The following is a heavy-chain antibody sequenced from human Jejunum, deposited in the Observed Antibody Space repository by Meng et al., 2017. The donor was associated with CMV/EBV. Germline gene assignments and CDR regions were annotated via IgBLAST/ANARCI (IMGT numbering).Heavy chain of an antibody. CDR2: IYAGGTT. Sequence: VQLVEAGRGLIQPGGSLSLSCAASGFTVRSNYMSWFRQAPGKGLEWVSHIYAGGTTYYADSVKGRFTISRDNSKNTVSLQMNSLRADDTAVYYCARTVGYNYGLGSWGQGTLVTVSS. CDR1: GFTVRSNY. J-gene: IGHJ5*02. CDR3: ARTVGYNYGLGS. V-gene: IGHV3-53*01. D-gene: IGHD5-18*01.